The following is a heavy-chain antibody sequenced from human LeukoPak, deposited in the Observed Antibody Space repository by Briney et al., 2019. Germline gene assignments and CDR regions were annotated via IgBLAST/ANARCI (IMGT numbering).Heavy chain of an antibody. CDR2: IDNIGST. Sequence: SSETLSLTCTVSGGSISSSSYNWAWIRQPPGKGLEWIGHIDNIGSTYYNPSLQSRVTISVDKSKDQLSLKLNSVTATDTAIYYSARPPGIAAALFDPGGEGTRVTVSS. CDR3: ARPPGIAAALFDP. D-gene: IGHD6-13*01. V-gene: IGHV4-39*01. J-gene: IGHJ5*02. CDR1: GGSISSSSYN.